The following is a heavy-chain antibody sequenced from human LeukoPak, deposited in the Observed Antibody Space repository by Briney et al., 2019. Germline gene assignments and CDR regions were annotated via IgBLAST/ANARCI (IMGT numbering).Heavy chain of an antibody. CDR2: INPNSGGT. J-gene: IGHJ6*03. CDR3: ARAVSLGQYYYYYYMDV. Sequence: GASVKVSCKASGYTFTGYYMHWVRQAPGQGLEWMGWINPNSGGTNYAQKFQGRVTMTRDTSISTAYMELSRLRSDDTAVYYCARAVSLGQYYYYYYMDVWGKGTTVTVSS. V-gene: IGHV1-2*02. CDR1: GYTFTGYY. D-gene: IGHD3-16*02.